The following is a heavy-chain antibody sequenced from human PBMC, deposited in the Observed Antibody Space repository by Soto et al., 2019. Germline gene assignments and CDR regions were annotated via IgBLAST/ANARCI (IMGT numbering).Heavy chain of an antibody. CDR1: GYTFTSYG. V-gene: IGHV1-18*01. J-gene: IGHJ4*02. CDR2: ISTYSGNT. D-gene: IGHD3-22*01. CDR3: ARAPYFYYRRAYFGY. Sequence: QVQLVQSGAEVKKPGASVKVSCKASGYTFTSYGISWVRQATGQGLEWMGWISTYSGNTNYAQKLQVRVTMTTDTSTSTAYMALMSMSSDDTAVYYCARAPYFYYRRAYFGYWGQGTLVTVSS.